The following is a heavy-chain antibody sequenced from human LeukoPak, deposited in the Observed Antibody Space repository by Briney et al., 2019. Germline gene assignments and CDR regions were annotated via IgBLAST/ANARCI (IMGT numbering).Heavy chain of an antibody. V-gene: IGHV1-2*02. CDR2: INPNSGGT. Sequence: ASVKVSCKASGYTFPSYDINWVRQAPGQGLEWMGWINPNSGGTNYAQKFQGRVTMTRDTSISTAYMELSRLRSDDTAVYYCARAVAGIEVYYYYGMDVWGQGTTVTVSS. D-gene: IGHD6-19*01. J-gene: IGHJ6*02. CDR1: GYTFPSYD. CDR3: ARAVAGIEVYYYYGMDV.